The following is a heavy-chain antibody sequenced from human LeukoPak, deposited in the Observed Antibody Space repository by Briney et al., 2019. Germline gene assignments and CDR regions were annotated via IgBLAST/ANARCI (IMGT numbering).Heavy chain of an antibody. CDR2: ICYSRST. D-gene: IGHD3-10*01. CDR1: GGSISSSSCY. CDR3: ARHADSGFGELAFDD. J-gene: IGHJ4*02. V-gene: IGHV4-39*01. Sequence: SETLSLTCSVSGGSISSSSCYWGWIRPRPGKGLEWVGSICYSRSTYYSPSLTRRVTISVDTSKNQFSLKLSTETAADTAVYYCARHADSGFGELAFDDWGQGTLVTVSS.